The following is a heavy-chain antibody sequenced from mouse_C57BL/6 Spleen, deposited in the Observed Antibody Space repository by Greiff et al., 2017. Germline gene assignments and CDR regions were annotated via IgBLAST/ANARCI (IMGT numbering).Heavy chain of an antibody. J-gene: IGHJ2*01. Sequence: QVQLQQPGAELVRPGSSVKLSCKASGYTFTSYWMHWVKQRPIQGLEWIGNIDPSDSETHYNQKFKDKATLTVDKSSSTAYMQLSSLTSEDSAVYYCARSEDSGPYFDGWGQGTTLTVSS. CDR1: GYTFTSYW. CDR3: ARSEDSGPYFDG. V-gene: IGHV1-52*01. CDR2: IDPSDSET. D-gene: IGHD3-2*02.